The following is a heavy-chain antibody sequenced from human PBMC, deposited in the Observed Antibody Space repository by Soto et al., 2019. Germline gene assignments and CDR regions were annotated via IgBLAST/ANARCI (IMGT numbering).Heavy chain of an antibody. D-gene: IGHD5-12*01. CDR1: GDSVSSNSAA. CDR2: TYYRSKWYN. J-gene: IGHJ6*02. V-gene: IGHV6-1*01. CDR3: ASTVGVATRYYYGMDV. Sequence: PSQTLSLTCAISGDSVSSNSAAWNWIRQSPSRGLEWLGRTYYRSKWYNDYAVSVKSRITINPGTSKNQFSLQLNSVTPEDTAVYYCASTVGVATRYYYGMDVWGQGTTVTVSS.